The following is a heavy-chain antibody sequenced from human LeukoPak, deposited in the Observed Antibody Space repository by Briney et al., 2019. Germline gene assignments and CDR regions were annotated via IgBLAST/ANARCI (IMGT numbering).Heavy chain of an antibody. CDR3: ARPSQGYCSSTSCYDRWFDP. CDR1: GGSFSGYY. CDR2: INHSGST. V-gene: IGHV4-34*01. Sequence: SEALSLTCAVYGGSFSGYYWSWIRQPPGKGLEWIGEINHSGSTNYNPSLKSRVTISVDTSKNQFSLKLSSVTVADTAVYYCARPSQGYCSSTSCYDRWFDPWGQGTLVTVSS. J-gene: IGHJ5*02. D-gene: IGHD2-2*01.